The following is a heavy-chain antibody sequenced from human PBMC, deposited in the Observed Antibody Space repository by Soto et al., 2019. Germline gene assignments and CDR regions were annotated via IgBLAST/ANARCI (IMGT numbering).Heavy chain of an antibody. CDR3: ARLSGFVTIAPFDP. CDR1: GDSISSINW. D-gene: IGHD3-10*01. CDR2: ISNSGDT. V-gene: IGHV4-4*02. J-gene: IGHJ5*02. Sequence: QVQLQESGPGLVKPSGTLSLTCGVSGDSISSINWWSWVRQSPGKGLEWIGAISNSGDTNYNPSLQSRVILSLDKSKNQVSLKLTSVTAADKAVYFCARLSGFVTIAPFDPWGQCTLVTVSS.